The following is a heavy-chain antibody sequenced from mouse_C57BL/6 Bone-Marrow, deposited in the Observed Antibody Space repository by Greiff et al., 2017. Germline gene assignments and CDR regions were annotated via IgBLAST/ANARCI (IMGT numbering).Heavy chain of an antibody. CDR2: INYDGSST. CDR1: GFTFSDYY. V-gene: IGHV5-16*01. CDR3: ARDDHYGSSYHWYFDV. J-gene: IGHJ1*03. D-gene: IGHD1-1*01. Sequence: EVKLMESEGGLVQPGSSMKLSCTASGFTFSDYYMAWVRQVPEKGLEWVANINYDGSSTYYLDSLKSRFIISRDNAKNILYLQMSSLKSEDTATYYGARDDHYGSSYHWYFDVWGTGTTVTVSS.